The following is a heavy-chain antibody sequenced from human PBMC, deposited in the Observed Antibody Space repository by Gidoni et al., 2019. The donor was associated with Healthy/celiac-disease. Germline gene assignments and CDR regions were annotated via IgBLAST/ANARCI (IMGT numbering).Heavy chain of an antibody. CDR3: ARVRGSGSSRGVDYYYGMDV. CDR2: ISSSSSYT. Sequence: QVQLVESGGGLVKPGGSLRLSCAASGFTFSDYYMSWIRQAPGKGLEWVSYISSSSSYTNYADSVKGRFTISRDNAKNSLYLQMNSLRAEDTAVYYCARVRGSGSSRGVDYYYGMDVWGQGTTVTVSS. D-gene: IGHD3-10*01. J-gene: IGHJ6*02. CDR1: GFTFSDYY. V-gene: IGHV3-11*05.